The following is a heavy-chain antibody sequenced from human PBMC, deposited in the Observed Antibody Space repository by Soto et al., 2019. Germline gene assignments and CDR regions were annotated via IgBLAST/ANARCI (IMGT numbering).Heavy chain of an antibody. CDR2: VIPIFGTA. CDR3: ARPVRQQQLAWVC. D-gene: IGHD6-13*01. Sequence: QVQLVQSGAEVKKPGSSVKVSCTASGGTFSSYAISWVRQAPGQGLEWMGGVIPIFGTANYAQKFQGRVTITADESTSTAYMELSSLRSEDTALYYCARPVRQQQLAWVCWGQGTLVTVSS. CDR1: GGTFSSYA. J-gene: IGHJ4*02. V-gene: IGHV1-69*12.